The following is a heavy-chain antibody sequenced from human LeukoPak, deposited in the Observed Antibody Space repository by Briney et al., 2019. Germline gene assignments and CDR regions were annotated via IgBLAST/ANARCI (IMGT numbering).Heavy chain of an antibody. CDR1: GSTFSSYA. CDR2: IRSTGEST. V-gene: IGHV3-23*01. Sequence: GGSLRLSCAASGSTFSSYAMSWVRQAPGKGLEWVSSIRSTGESTYYADSVKGRFTISRDNSRNTLYLQMNSLRAEDTAVYYCAKEGRESAWFYFDHWGQGTLATVSS. J-gene: IGHJ4*02. CDR3: AKEGRESAWFYFDH. D-gene: IGHD3-10*01.